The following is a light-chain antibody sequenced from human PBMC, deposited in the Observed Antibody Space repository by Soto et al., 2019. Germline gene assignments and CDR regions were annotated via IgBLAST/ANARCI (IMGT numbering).Light chain of an antibody. Sequence: EIVLPQSPGTLSLSPGANAILSCRASQSIAPNYLAWYQQKPGQAPRLLIYGASSRATGIPDRFSGSGSGTDFTLTISRLEPEDFAVYFCQQHDDSFTWTFGQGTKVDIK. V-gene: IGKV3-20*01. J-gene: IGKJ1*01. CDR2: GAS. CDR3: QQHDDSFTWT. CDR1: QSIAPNY.